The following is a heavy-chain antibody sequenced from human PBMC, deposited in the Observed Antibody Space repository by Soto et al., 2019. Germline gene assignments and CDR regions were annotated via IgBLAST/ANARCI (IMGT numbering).Heavy chain of an antibody. CDR3: ARDLLPPRILEWRWSPTSYYYGMDV. CDR1: GGTFSSYA. CDR2: IIPIFGTA. V-gene: IGHV1-69*13. D-gene: IGHD3-3*01. Sequence: SVKVSCKASGGTFSSYAISWVRQAPGQGLEWMGGIIPIFGTANYAQKFQGRVTITADESTSTAYMELSSLRSEDTAVYYCARDLLPPRILEWRWSPTSYYYGMDVWGQGTTVTVSS. J-gene: IGHJ6*02.